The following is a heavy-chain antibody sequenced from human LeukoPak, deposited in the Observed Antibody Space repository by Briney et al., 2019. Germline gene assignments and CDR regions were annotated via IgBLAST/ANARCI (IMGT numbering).Heavy chain of an antibody. J-gene: IGHJ6*02. V-gene: IGHV1-18*01. CDR1: GYTFTSYG. CDR3: ARDLETSYTKAYYYGMDV. D-gene: IGHD3-3*01. CDR2: ISAYNGNT. Sequence: ASVKVSCKASGYTFTSYGISWVRQAPGQGLEWMGWISAYNGNTNYAPKLQGRVTMTTDTSTSTAYMELRGLRSDDTAVYYCARDLETSYTKAYYYGMDVWGQGTTVTVSS.